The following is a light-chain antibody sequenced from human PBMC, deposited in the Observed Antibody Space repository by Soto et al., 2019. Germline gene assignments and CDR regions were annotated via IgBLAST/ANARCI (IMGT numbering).Light chain of an antibody. V-gene: IGKV3-15*01. CDR2: AAS. CDR3: QQYNNWPPIT. CDR1: QSVSGN. Sequence: EIVMTQSTATLSVSPGERATLSCRASQSVSGNLAWYQQKPGQAPRLLIYAASTRATGIPTRFSGSGSGTEFTLNISSLQSEDFAVYYCQQYNNWPPITFGPGTKVDIK. J-gene: IGKJ3*01.